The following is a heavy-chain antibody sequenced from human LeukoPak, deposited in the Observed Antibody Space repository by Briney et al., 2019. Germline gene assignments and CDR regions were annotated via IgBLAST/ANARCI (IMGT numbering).Heavy chain of an antibody. CDR2: INRGGRTT. D-gene: IGHD3-10*01. CDR3: ARDKKSGESSEIDY. Sequence: GGSVSLLCAASGFTFSIYWAQCVRQARGKGLVWVSRINRGGRTTMYTVCVEGRLTGSRTNAKNTLNLQMNSLRAEDTAVYYCARDKKSGESSEIDYWGQGTLVTVSS. CDR1: GFTFSIYW. J-gene: IGHJ4*02. V-gene: IGHV3-74*03.